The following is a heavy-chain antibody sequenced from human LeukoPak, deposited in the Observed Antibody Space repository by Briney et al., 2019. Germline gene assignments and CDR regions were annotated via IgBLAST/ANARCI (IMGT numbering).Heavy chain of an antibody. CDR3: ARGYRGYLDY. Sequence: SQTLSLTCTISGDSVSSNSAIWHWVRQSPSRGLEWLGRTYYRSKWFNDYAVSVKSRITIDPDTSKNQFSLQLNSVTPEDTAVYYCARGYRGYLDYWGQGTLVTVSS. V-gene: IGHV6-1*01. D-gene: IGHD5-12*01. CDR1: GDSVSSNSAI. J-gene: IGHJ4*02. CDR2: TYYRSKWFN.